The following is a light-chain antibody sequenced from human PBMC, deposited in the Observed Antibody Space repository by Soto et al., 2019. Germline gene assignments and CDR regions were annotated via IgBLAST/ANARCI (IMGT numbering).Light chain of an antibody. CDR3: QQYSDWPPWT. CDR1: QSVSSRY. J-gene: IGKJ1*01. V-gene: IGKV3-20*01. CDR2: GAS. Sequence: EIVLTQSPGTLSLSPGERATLSCRASQSVSSRYLAWYQQKPGQAPRLLFYGASSRATGIPDRFSGSGSGTEFTLTINSLQSDDFAVYYCQQYSDWPPWTFGQGTKVDIK.